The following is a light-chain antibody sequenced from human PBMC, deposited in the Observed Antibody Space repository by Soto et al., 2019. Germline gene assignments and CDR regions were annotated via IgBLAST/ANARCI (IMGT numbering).Light chain of an antibody. CDR3: SSYRSTPTLYV. J-gene: IGLJ1*01. CDR2: EVN. V-gene: IGLV2-14*01. CDR1: ISDVGTYNY. Sequence: QSVPTQPASVSGSPGQSITISCTGTISDVGTYNYVSWYQQHPGKAPKLIIYEVNNRPSGVSTRFSGSKSGNTASLSISGLQAEDEADYYCSSYRSTPTLYVLGTGTKVTVL.